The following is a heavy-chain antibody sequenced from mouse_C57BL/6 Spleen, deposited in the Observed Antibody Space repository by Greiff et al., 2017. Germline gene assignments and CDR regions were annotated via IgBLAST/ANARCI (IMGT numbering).Heavy chain of an antibody. CDR1: GYTFTSYW. V-gene: IGHV1-53*01. Sequence: QVQLQQPGTELVKPGASVKLSCKASGYTFTSYWMHWVKQRPGQGLEWIGNINPSNGGTNYNEKVKSKATLTVDKSSSTAYLQLSSLTSEDSAIYYCAREGYDYGYAMDYWGQGTSVTVSS. J-gene: IGHJ4*01. CDR3: AREGYDYGYAMDY. CDR2: INPSNGGT. D-gene: IGHD1-1*01.